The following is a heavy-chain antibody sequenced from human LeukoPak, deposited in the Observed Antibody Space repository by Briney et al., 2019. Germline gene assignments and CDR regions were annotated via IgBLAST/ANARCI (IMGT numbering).Heavy chain of an antibody. J-gene: IGHJ5*02. CDR3: ARDQAPQLLRLGFDP. CDR1: GYTFTSYD. CDR2: MNPNSGNT. D-gene: IGHD2-15*01. Sequence: GASVKVSCKASGYTFTSYDINWVRQATGQGLEWMGWMNPNSGNTGYAQKFQGRVTMTRNTSISTAYMELSSLRSEDTAVYYCARDQAPQLLRLGFDPWGQGTLVTVSS. V-gene: IGHV1-8*01.